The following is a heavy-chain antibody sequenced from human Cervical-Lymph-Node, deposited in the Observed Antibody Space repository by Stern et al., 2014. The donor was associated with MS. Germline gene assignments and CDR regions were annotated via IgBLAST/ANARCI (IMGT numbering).Heavy chain of an antibody. D-gene: IGHD6-6*01. V-gene: IGHV3-74*01. Sequence: DQLVESGGGLVQPGGSLRLSCAASDFTFSSYWMHWVRQVPGKGLVWVSRINSDGTRISYADSVKGRCTISRDNAKNTLFLQMNSLRAEDTAVYYCARELEYTNSADYNYYGLDVWGQGTTVTVSS. CDR3: ARELEYTNSADYNYYGLDV. CDR1: DFTFSSYW. J-gene: IGHJ6*02. CDR2: INSDGTRI.